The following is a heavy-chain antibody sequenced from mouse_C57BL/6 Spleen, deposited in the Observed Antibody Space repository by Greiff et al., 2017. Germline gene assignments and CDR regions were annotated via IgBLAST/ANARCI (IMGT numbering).Heavy chain of an antibody. CDR1: GYAFSSSW. CDR3: ARKSEGFDY. J-gene: IGHJ2*01. V-gene: IGHV1-82*01. CDR2: IYPGDGDT. Sequence: QVQLQQSGPELVKPGASVKISCKASGYAFSSSWMNWVKQRPGKGLEWIGRIYPGDGDTNYNGKFKGKATLTADKSSSTAYMQLSSLTSEDSAVYFGARKSEGFDYWGQGTTLTVSS.